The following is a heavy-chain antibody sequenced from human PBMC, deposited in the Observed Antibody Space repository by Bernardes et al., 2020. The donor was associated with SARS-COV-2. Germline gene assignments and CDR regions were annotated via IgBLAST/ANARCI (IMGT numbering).Heavy chain of an antibody. V-gene: IGHV3-21*01. J-gene: IGHJ5*02. CDR2: ISSSSSYI. CDR3: ARDMVWDSKWFGELFSAWFDP. D-gene: IGHD3-10*01. Sequence: GGSLRLSRAASGFTFSSYSMNWVRQAPGKGLEWVSSISSSSSYIYYADSVKGRFTISRDNAKNSLYLQMNSLRAEDTAVYYCARDMVWDSKWFGELFSAWFDPWGQGTLVTVSS. CDR1: GFTFSSYS.